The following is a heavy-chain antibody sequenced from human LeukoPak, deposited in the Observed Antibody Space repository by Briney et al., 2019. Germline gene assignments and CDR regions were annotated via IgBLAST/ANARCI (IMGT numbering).Heavy chain of an antibody. CDR1: GFTFSSYR. CDR3: ARRATTERGHSYGLDF. CDR2: ISSSSSTI. J-gene: IGHJ4*02. Sequence: GGSLRLSCAASGFTFSSYRMNWVRQAPGKGLEWVSYISSSSSTIYYADSVKGRFTVSRDNAKNSLYLQMNSLRAEDTAVYYCARRATTERGHSYGLDFWGQGTLVTVSS. D-gene: IGHD5-18*01. V-gene: IGHV3-48*04.